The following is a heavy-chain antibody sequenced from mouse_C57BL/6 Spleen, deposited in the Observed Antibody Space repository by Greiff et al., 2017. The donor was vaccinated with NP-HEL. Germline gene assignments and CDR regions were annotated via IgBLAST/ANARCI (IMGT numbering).Heavy chain of an antibody. J-gene: IGHJ1*03. Sequence: VQLQQSGPELVKPGASVKIPCKASGYTFPDYNMDWVKQSHGKSLEWIGDINPNNGGTIYNQKFKGKATLTVDKSSSTAYMELRSLTSEDTAVYYCARRLTGAWYFDVWGTGTTVTVSS. CDR1: GYTFPDYN. D-gene: IGHD4-1*01. CDR3: ARRLTGAWYFDV. V-gene: IGHV1-18*01. CDR2: INPNNGGT.